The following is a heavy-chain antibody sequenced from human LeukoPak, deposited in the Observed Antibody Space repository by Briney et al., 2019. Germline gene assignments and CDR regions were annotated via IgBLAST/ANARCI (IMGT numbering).Heavy chain of an antibody. CDR1: GGSFNNYA. V-gene: IGHV1-69*05. D-gene: IGHD5-12*01. CDR3: ARSNDYDYHFNY. Sequence: SVKVSCKASGGSFNNYAVTWVRQAPGQGLEWMGGFIPILDTTNYAPNFQGRVTITTDESSTTAYMELSSLKWEDTALYYCARSNDYDYHFNYWGQGTLVTVSS. CDR2: FIPILDTT. J-gene: IGHJ4*02.